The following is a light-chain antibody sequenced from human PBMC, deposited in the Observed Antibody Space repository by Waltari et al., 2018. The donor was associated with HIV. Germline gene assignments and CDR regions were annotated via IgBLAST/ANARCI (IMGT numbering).Light chain of an antibody. J-gene: IGLJ2*01. CDR3: GADHGSGSNFVV. Sequence: QPVLTQPPSASASLGASVTLTCPLSSGYSNYKVDWYHQRPGKGPRFVMRVGTGGIVGSKGDGIPDRFSVLGSGLNRYLTIKNIQEEDESDYHCGADHGSGSNFVVFGGGTKLTVL. CDR2: VGTGGIVG. CDR1: SGYSNYK. V-gene: IGLV9-49*01.